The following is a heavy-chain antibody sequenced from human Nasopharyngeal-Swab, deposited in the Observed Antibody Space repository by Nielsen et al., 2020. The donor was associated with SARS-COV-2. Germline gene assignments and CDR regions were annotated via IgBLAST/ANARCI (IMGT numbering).Heavy chain of an antibody. CDR1: GFTFTSYG. CDR2: IWYDGSNK. D-gene: IGHD1-26*01. Sequence: GESLKISCAASGFTFTSYGMHWVRQAPGKGLEWVALIWYDGSNKYYADSVKGRFTISRDNSKQILYLQMDSLRAEDTAVYYCTRGESIVGTTWDYNGMDVWGQGTTVTVSS. V-gene: IGHV3-33*01. CDR3: TRGESIVGTTWDYNGMDV. J-gene: IGHJ6*02.